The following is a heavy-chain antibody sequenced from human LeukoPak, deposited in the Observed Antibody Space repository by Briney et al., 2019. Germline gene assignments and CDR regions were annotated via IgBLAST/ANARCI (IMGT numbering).Heavy chain of an antibody. D-gene: IGHD3-22*01. CDR2: INPNSGGT. Sequence: GASVTVSCKASGYTFTGYYMHWVRQAPGQGLEWMGWINPNSGGTNYAQKFQGRVTMTRDTSISTAYMELSRLRSDDTAVYYCARDRGLAPNWFDPWGQGTLVTVSS. J-gene: IGHJ5*02. V-gene: IGHV1-2*02. CDR3: ARDRGLAPNWFDP. CDR1: GYTFTGYY.